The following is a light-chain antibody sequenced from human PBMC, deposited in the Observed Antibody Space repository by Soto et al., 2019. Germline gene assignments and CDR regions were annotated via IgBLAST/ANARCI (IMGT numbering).Light chain of an antibody. Sequence: QSVLTQPPSVSEAPGQRVTISCTGSSSNIGAGYEAHWYQQVPGTAPKLLIYENNNRPSGVPDRSSGSKSGTSASLAITGLQAEDEAEYYCQSYDSSLSGYVFGTGTKLTV. CDR1: SSNIGAGYE. J-gene: IGLJ1*01. CDR3: QSYDSSLSGYV. CDR2: ENN. V-gene: IGLV1-40*01.